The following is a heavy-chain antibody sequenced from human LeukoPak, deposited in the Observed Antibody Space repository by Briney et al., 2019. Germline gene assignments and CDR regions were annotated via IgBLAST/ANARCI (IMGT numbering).Heavy chain of an antibody. CDR2: ISDSGGST. CDR1: GFPFSSHA. Sequence: GGSLRLSCSASGFPFSSHAMHWVRQAPGKGLEYVSAISDSGGSTYHADSVKGRFTISRDNSKNTLYLQMSSLRAEDTAVYFCVRGYSFGPYGMDVWGQGTTVTVSS. J-gene: IGHJ6*02. CDR3: VRGYSFGPYGMDV. V-gene: IGHV3-64D*09. D-gene: IGHD2-15*01.